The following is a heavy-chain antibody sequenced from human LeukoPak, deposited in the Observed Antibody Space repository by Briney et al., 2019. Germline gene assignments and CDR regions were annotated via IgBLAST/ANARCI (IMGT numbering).Heavy chain of an antibody. CDR2: VDPEDGET. V-gene: IGHV1-69-2*01. J-gene: IGHJ4*02. Sequence: ASVKVSCKXSGYTFTDYYMHWVQQAPGRGLEWMGLVDPEDGETIYAEKFQGRVTITADTSTDTAYMELSSLRSEDTAVYYCATVPAASIRFDYWGQGTLVTVSS. D-gene: IGHD2-2*01. CDR3: ATVPAASIRFDY. CDR1: GYTFTDYY.